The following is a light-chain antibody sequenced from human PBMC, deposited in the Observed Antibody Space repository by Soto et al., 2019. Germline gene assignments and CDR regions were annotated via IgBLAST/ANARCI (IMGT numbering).Light chain of an antibody. Sequence: EIVMTQSPATLSVSPGERATLSCRASQSVGGNLAWYQQKPGQAPRLLIYGASTRATGIPARFSGSGSATEFNLTISRLQSEDFAIYFCQQYNNWPPDRTFGEGTKVEIK. J-gene: IGKJ4*02. CDR3: QQYNNWPPDRT. V-gene: IGKV3-15*01. CDR1: QSVGGN. CDR2: GAS.